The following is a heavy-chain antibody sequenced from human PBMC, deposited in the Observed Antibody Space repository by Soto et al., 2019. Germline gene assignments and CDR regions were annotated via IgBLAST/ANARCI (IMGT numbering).Heavy chain of an antibody. D-gene: IGHD3-9*01. Sequence: GESLKISCKGSGYSFASSWIAWVRQMPGKGLELMGIIFPGDSDTRYSPSFQGQVTISADKSISAAYLQWSSLKASDTAMYYCARHVYYDVLKKNYWGQGTLVTVSS. CDR1: GYSFASSW. CDR2: IFPGDSDT. CDR3: ARHVYYDVLKKNY. J-gene: IGHJ4*02. V-gene: IGHV5-51*01.